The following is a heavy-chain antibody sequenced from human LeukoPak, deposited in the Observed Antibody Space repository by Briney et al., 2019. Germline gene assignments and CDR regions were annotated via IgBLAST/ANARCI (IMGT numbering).Heavy chain of an antibody. CDR2: MNPNSGNT. V-gene: IGHV1-8*03. CDR3: ARDGPHDAFDI. Sequence: ASVKVSCTASGYTFTSYDINCVRQATGQGLEWMGWMNPNSGNTGYAQKFQGRVTITRNTSISTAYMELSSLRSEDTAVYYCARDGPHDAFDIWGQGTMVTVSS. CDR1: GYTFTSYD. D-gene: IGHD4-17*01. J-gene: IGHJ3*02.